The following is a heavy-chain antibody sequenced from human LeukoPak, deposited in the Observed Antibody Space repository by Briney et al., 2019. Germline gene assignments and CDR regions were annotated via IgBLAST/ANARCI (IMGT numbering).Heavy chain of an antibody. CDR1: GYTFTGYY. CDR3: ATLWFGELWGFDY. J-gene: IGHJ4*02. CDR2: INPNSGGT. D-gene: IGHD3-10*01. V-gene: IGHV1-2*06. Sequence: ASVKVSCKASGYTFTGYYMHWVRQAPGQGLEWMGRINPNSGGTNYAQKFQGRVTMTRDTSISTAYMELSRLRSDDTAVYYCATLWFGELWGFDYWGQGTLVTVSS.